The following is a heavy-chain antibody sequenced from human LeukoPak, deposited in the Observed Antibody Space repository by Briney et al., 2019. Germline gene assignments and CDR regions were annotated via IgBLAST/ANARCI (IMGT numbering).Heavy chain of an antibody. D-gene: IGHD6-25*01. CDR3: ARDHHSGDHFDF. CDR2: ISPSATYI. Sequence: PGGSLRLSCAASGFSFSSYSLNWVRQAPGKGLEWVSSISPSATYIYYADSVEGRFTISRDNARNSLYLQMNSLRVEDTAVYYCARDHHSGDHFDFWGQGTLVTVSS. J-gene: IGHJ4*02. CDR1: GFSFSSYS. V-gene: IGHV3-21*01.